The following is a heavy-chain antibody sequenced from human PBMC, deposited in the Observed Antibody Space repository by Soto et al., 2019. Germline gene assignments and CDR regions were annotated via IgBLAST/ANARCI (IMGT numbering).Heavy chain of an antibody. J-gene: IGHJ4*02. Sequence: ASVKVSCKASGYTFTSYDINWVRQATGQGLEWMGWMNPNSGSTDYAQKFQGRVTMTRDTSISTAYMELSRLRSDDTAVYYCARTPKNDYGDYYFDYWGQGTLVTVSS. CDR3: ARTPKNDYGDYYFDY. V-gene: IGHV1-8*01. CDR1: GYTFTSYD. D-gene: IGHD4-17*01. CDR2: MNPNSGST.